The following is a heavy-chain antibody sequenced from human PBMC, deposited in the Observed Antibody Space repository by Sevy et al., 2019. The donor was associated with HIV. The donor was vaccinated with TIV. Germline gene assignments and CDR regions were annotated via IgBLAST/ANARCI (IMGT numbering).Heavy chain of an antibody. CDR1: GFTFGDYA. V-gene: IGHV3-49*04. D-gene: IGHD2-15*01. CDR2: FRSKAYGGTT. Sequence: GGSLRLSCTTSGFTFGDYAMTWVRQAPGKGLEWVGFFRSKAYGGTTEYAASVKGRFTISRDDSKSIAYLQMNSLKTEDTAVYYCTRYCSSGSGEKTNWVDAFDIWGQGTMVTVSS. CDR3: TRYCSSGSGEKTNWVDAFDI. J-gene: IGHJ3*02.